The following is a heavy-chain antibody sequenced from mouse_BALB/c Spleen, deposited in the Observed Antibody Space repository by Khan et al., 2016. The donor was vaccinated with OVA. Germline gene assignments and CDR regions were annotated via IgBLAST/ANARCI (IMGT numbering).Heavy chain of an antibody. CDR3: ARSYGSWAMDY. V-gene: IGHV3-8*02. CDR2: VTYSGNT. D-gene: IGHD1-1*01. CDR1: GDSITSGF. J-gene: IGHJ4*01. Sequence: EVQLQESGPSLVKPSQTLSLTCSVTGDSITSGFWNWIRKFPGNKFEYMGYVTYSGNTYYNPSLKNRISITRDTSKSQYYLQLNSVTTEDTATYFCARSYGSWAMDYWGQGTSVTVSS.